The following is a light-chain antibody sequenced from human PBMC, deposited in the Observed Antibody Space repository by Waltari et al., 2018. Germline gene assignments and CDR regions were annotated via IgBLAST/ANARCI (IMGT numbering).Light chain of an antibody. CDR1: NSDVGSYNL. CDR3: CSYAGSSTFHVL. J-gene: IGLJ2*01. CDR2: DVI. V-gene: IGLV2-23*02. Sequence: QSVLTQPASMSGSPGQSLTISRTGTNSDVGSYNLVSWYQQHPGKAPRLIIYDVIKRPSGVSDRFSGSKSGNTASLTVSGLQPEDEAEYFCCSYAGSSTFHVLFGGGTKLTVL.